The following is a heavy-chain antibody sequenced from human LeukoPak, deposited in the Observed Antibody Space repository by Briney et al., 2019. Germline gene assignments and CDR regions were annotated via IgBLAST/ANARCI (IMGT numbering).Heavy chain of an antibody. J-gene: IGHJ4*02. CDR1: GGTFSSYA. V-gene: IGHV1-69*05. D-gene: IGHD6-19*01. Sequence: SVKVSCKASGGTFSSYAISWVRQAPVQGLEWMGRIIPIFGTANYAQKFQGRVTITTDESTSTAYMELSSLRSEDTAVYYCARHSSGWYLDDYWGQGTLVTVSS. CDR2: IIPIFGTA. CDR3: ARHSSGWYLDDY.